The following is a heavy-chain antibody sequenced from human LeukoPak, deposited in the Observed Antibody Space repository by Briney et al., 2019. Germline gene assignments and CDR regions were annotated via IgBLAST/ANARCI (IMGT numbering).Heavy chain of an antibody. CDR2: INHSGST. CDR3: ARGSDGYNSRGLFDP. V-gene: IGHV4-34*01. D-gene: IGHD5-24*01. Sequence: SETLSLTCAVYGGSFSGYYWSWIRQPPGKGLEWIGEINHSGSTNYNPSLKSRVTISVDTSKNQFSLKLSSVTAADTAVYYCARGSDGYNSRGLFDPWGQGTLVTVSS. CDR1: GGSFSGYY. J-gene: IGHJ5*02.